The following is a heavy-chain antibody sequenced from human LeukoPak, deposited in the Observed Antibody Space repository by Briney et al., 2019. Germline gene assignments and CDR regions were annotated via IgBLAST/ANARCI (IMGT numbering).Heavy chain of an antibody. CDR2: IYYSGST. V-gene: IGHV4-59*01. CDR3: ARVGWSGSEFDY. Sequence: SETLSLTCTVSGGSISSYYWSWIRHPPGKGLEWIGYIYYSGSTNYNPSLKSRVTISVDTSKNQFSLKLSSVTAADTAVYYCARVGWSGSEFDYWGQGPWSPSPQ. J-gene: IGHJ4*02. D-gene: IGHD3-3*01. CDR1: GGSISSYY.